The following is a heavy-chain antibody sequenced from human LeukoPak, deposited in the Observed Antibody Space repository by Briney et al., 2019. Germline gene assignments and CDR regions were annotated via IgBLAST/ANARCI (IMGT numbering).Heavy chain of an antibody. D-gene: IGHD2-2*01. J-gene: IGHJ4*02. V-gene: IGHV3-7*03. Sequence: GSLRLSCAASGFTFSSYWMSWVRQAPGKGLEWVANIKQDGSEKYYVDSVKGRFTISRDNAKNSLYLQMNSLRAEDTALYYCAKDARPAATYPYYFDYWGQGTLVTVSS. CDR2: IKQDGSEK. CDR3: AKDARPAATYPYYFDY. CDR1: GFTFSSYW.